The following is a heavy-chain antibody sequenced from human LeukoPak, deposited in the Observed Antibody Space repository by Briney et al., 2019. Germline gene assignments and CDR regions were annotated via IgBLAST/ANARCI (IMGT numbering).Heavy chain of an antibody. CDR1: GFTFSSYA. D-gene: IGHD1-26*01. CDR3: AKDLKWELRRGALDY. V-gene: IGHV3-23*01. J-gene: IGHJ4*02. Sequence: PGGSLRLSCAASGFTFSSYAMSWVRQAPGKGLEWVSAISGSGGSTYYADSVKGRFTISRDNSKNTLYLQMNSLRAEDTAVYYCAKDLKWELRRGALDYWGQGTLVTVSS. CDR2: ISGSGGST.